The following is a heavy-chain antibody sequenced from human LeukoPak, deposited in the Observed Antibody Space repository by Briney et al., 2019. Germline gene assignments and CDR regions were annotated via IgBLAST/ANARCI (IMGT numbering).Heavy chain of an antibody. J-gene: IGHJ1*01. Sequence: GRSLRLSCAASGFTFSSYGMHWVRQAPGKGLEWVALISYDGTDKYYADSVKGRFTISRDNSKNTLYLQMNSLRAEDTAVYYCAKVPNYDILTGYPRDWGQGTLVTVSS. CDR2: ISYDGTDK. V-gene: IGHV3-30*18. CDR3: AKVPNYDILTGYPRD. CDR1: GFTFSSYG. D-gene: IGHD3-9*01.